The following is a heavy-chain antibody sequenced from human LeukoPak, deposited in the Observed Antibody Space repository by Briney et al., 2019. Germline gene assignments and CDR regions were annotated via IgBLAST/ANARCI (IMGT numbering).Heavy chain of an antibody. CDR1: GFTFSDYW. Sequence: GGSLRLSCAASGFTFSDYWMHWVRQAPGKGLVWVSRINSDGSTTSYADSVKGRFTISRDSAKNTLYLQMNSLRAEDTAVYYCASSSPTVVSDTYYYYAMDVWGQGTTVTVSS. D-gene: IGHD4-23*01. V-gene: IGHV3-74*01. J-gene: IGHJ6*02. CDR3: ASSSPTVVSDTYYYYAMDV. CDR2: INSDGSTT.